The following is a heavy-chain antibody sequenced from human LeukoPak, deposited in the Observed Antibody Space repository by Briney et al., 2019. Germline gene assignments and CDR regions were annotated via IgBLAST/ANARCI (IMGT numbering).Heavy chain of an antibody. CDR2: ISYDGSNK. V-gene: IGHV3-30-3*01. D-gene: IGHD2-2*03. CDR3: ARDQVLLDKYYYYGMDV. J-gene: IGHJ6*02. Sequence: PGGSLRLSCAASGFTFSSYAMSWVRQAPGKGLEWVAVISYDGSNKYYADSVKGRFTISRDNSKNTLYLQMNSLRAEDTAVYYCARDQVLLDKYYYYGMDVWGQGTTVTVSS. CDR1: GFTFSSYA.